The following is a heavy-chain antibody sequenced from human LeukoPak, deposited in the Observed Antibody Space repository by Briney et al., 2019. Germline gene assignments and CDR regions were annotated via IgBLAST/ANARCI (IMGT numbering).Heavy chain of an antibody. D-gene: IGHD3-10*01. J-gene: IGHJ4*02. Sequence: SETLSLTCTVSGGSISSYYWSWIRHPPGKGLEWIGYIYYSGSTNYNPSLKSRVTISVDTSKNQFSLKLSSVTAADTAVYYCARQLGSGSPFDYWGQGTLVTVSS. CDR2: IYYSGST. CDR3: ARQLGSGSPFDY. CDR1: GGSISSYY. V-gene: IGHV4-59*01.